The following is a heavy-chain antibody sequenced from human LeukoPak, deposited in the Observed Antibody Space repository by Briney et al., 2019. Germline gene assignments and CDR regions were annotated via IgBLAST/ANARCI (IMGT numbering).Heavy chain of an antibody. CDR1: GYTFTSYY. V-gene: IGHV1-46*01. CDR2: INPSGGST. Sequence: ASVKVSCKASGYTFTSYYMHWVRQAPGQGLEWMGLINPSGGSTSYAQKFQGRVTMTRDMSTSTVYMELSSLRSEDTAVYYCARDWGGGGYSSSWKWFDPWGQGTLVTVSS. CDR3: ARDWGGGGYSSSWKWFDP. D-gene: IGHD6-13*01. J-gene: IGHJ5*02.